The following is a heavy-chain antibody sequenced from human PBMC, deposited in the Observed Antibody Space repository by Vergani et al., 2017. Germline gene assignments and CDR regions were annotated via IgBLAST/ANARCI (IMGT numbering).Heavy chain of an antibody. CDR1: GFTFINAW. D-gene: IGHD4-17*01. V-gene: IGHV3-15*01. CDR2: IKSKTDGGTT. Sequence: EVQLVESGGGLVKPGGSLRLSCAASGFTFINAWMTWVRQAPGKGLEWVGRIKSKTDGGTTYYAAPVKGKFTISRDNSKNTLYLQMNSLRAEDTAVYYCAKDGYGDYVPFDYWGQGTLVTVSS. CDR3: AKDGYGDYVPFDY. J-gene: IGHJ4*02.